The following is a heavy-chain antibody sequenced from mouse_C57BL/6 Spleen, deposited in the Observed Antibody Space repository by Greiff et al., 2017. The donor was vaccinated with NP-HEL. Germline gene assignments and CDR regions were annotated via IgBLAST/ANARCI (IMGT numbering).Heavy chain of an antibody. CDR3: ARENYSNLFAY. D-gene: IGHD2-5*01. Sequence: EVQGVESGPELVKPGASVKIPCKASGYTFTDYNMDWVKQSHGKSLEWIGDINPNNGGTIYNQKFKGKATLTVDKSSSTAYMELRSLTSEDTAVYYCARENYSNLFAYWGQGTLVTVSA. J-gene: IGHJ3*01. CDR1: GYTFTDYN. CDR2: INPNNGGT. V-gene: IGHV1-18*01.